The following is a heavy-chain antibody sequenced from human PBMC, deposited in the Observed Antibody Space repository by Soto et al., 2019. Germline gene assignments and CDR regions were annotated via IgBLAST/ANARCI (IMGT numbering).Heavy chain of an antibody. Sequence: GGSLRLSCAASGFTFSSYAMSWVRQAPGKGLEWVSAISGSGGSTYYADSVKGRFTISRDNSKNTLYLQMNSLRAEDTAVYYCAKDSRITMIVVVITHFDYWGQGTLVTVSS. CDR3: AKDSRITMIVVVITHFDY. CDR2: ISGSGGST. CDR1: GFTFSSYA. V-gene: IGHV3-23*01. J-gene: IGHJ4*02. D-gene: IGHD3-22*01.